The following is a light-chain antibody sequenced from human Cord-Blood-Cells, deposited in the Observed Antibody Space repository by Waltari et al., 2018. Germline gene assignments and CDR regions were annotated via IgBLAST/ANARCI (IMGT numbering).Light chain of an antibody. Sequence: EIVMSQSPATLSVSPGERAPLSCTASQSVSSNLAWFQQKPGQAPRLLIYGASTRATGIPARFRGSGSGTEFTLTISSLQSEDFAVYYCQQYNNWPPLTFGGGTKVEIK. CDR2: GAS. CDR1: QSVSSN. V-gene: IGKV3-15*01. CDR3: QQYNNWPPLT. J-gene: IGKJ4*01.